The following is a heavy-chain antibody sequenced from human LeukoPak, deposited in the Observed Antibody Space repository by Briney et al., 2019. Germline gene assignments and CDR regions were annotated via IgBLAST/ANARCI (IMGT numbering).Heavy chain of an antibody. J-gene: IGHJ4*02. CDR1: GGSISRGVYY. CDR3: ARLYSSASIGVHYFDY. Sequence: SETLSLTCSVSGGSISRGVYYWSWIRQPAGKGLEWIWRVYPSGTTNYDPSLKSRVTISVDTSKNQFSLKLSSVTAADTAIYYCARLYSSASIGVHYFDYWGQGTLVTVSS. D-gene: IGHD6-6*01. CDR2: VYPSGTT. V-gene: IGHV4-61*02.